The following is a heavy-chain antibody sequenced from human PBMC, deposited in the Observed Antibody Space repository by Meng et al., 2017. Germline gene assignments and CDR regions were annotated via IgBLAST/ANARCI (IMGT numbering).Heavy chain of an antibody. CDR2: INAGNANT. Sequence: QVELVQSGAEGKKPGASVKVSCKASGYTFTSYSMHWVRQAPGQRLEWMGWINAGNANTKYSQKFQDRVTITMDTSASTAYMELSSLRSEDTAMYYCAREPGSSGWNYFDSWGQGTLVTVSS. J-gene: IGHJ4*02. D-gene: IGHD6-19*01. CDR1: GYTFTSYS. CDR3: AREPGSSGWNYFDS. V-gene: IGHV1-3*01.